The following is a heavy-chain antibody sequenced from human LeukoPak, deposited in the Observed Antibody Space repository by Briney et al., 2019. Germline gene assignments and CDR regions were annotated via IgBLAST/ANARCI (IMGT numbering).Heavy chain of an antibody. CDR1: GFTFSSYS. V-gene: IGHV3-48*02. D-gene: IGHD2-15*01. CDR3: AIEGYCSGGTCYTNWFDT. Sequence: PGGSLRLSCAASGFTFSSYSMNWVRQAPGKGLEWGSYISSSGSTKYYADSVKGRFTISRDNAQNSLYLQMNSLRDEDTAVYYCAIEGYCSGGTCYTNWFDTWGQGTLVTVSS. J-gene: IGHJ5*02. CDR2: ISSSGSTK.